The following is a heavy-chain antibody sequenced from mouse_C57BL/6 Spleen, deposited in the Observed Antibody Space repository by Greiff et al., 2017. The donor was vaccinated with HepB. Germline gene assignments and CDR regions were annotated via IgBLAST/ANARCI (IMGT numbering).Heavy chain of an antibody. CDR2: IDPENGDT. CDR3: TFRQLRPSYAMDY. J-gene: IGHJ4*01. V-gene: IGHV14-4*01. CDR1: GFNIKDDY. Sequence: VHVKQSGAELVRPGASVKLSCTASGFNIKDDYMHWVKQRPEQGLEWIGWIDPENGDTEYASKFQGKATITADTSSNTAYLQLSSLTSEDTAVYYCTFRQLRPSYAMDYWGQGTSVTVSS. D-gene: IGHD3-2*02.